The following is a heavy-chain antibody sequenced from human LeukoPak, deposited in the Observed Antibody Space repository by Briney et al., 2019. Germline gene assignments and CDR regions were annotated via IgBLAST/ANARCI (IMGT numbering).Heavy chain of an antibody. V-gene: IGHV3-23*01. Sequence: GGSLRLSCAASGFSFSNYAMAWVRQAPGKGLEWVSLISGTTGGTFYADSVKGRFTISRDKSKNTLYLHMNSLGADETAVYYCAKESCSGSCPPSFDYWGQGTLVTVSS. CDR2: ISGTTGGT. CDR1: GFSFSNYA. CDR3: AKESCSGSCPPSFDY. J-gene: IGHJ4*02. D-gene: IGHD2-15*01.